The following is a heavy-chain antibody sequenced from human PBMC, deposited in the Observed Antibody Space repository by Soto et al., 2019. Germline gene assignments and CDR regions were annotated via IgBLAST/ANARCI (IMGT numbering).Heavy chain of an antibody. V-gene: IGHV4-61*01. CDR1: GGSVSSSSFY. CDR3: ARDLYYGSGPLRPDPYYYYGMDV. Sequence: QVQLQESGPGLVKPSETLSLTCTVSGGSVSSSSFYWSWIRQPPGKGLEWIGYIYYSGSTNYNPSLKSRVTISLDTSKNQFSLKLSSVTAADTAVYYCARDLYYGSGPLRPDPYYYYGMDVWGQGTTVTVSS. CDR2: IYYSGST. D-gene: IGHD3-10*01. J-gene: IGHJ6*02.